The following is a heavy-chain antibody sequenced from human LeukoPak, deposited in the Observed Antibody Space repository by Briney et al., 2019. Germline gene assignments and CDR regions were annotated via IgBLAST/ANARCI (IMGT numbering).Heavy chain of an antibody. J-gene: IGHJ3*01. CDR3: ARGDVVLQRNDALDV. Sequence: GGSLRLSCAASGFTFSTYAMNWVRQAPGKGLEWVSSISVTSSHIYYAASVKGRFIVSRDNAQKSLNLQMNSLRAEDTALYYCARGDVVLQRNDALDVWGQGTMFSVSS. D-gene: IGHD2-8*01. V-gene: IGHV3-21*01. CDR1: GFTFSTYA. CDR2: ISVTSSHI.